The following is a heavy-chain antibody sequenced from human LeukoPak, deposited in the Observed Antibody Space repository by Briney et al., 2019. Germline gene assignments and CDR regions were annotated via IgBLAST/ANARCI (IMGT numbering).Heavy chain of an antibody. CDR2: IKQDGSER. D-gene: IGHD6-19*01. V-gene: IGHV3-7*04. CDR3: ARSTSWYHKFDY. Sequence: GGSLRLSCAASGFTFSRYWMSWVRQAPGKGLEWVASIKQDGSERYYVDSVKGRFTISSDNAKNSVDVQMNSLRAKDTAVFYCARSTSWYHKFDYWGQGTLVTVSS. J-gene: IGHJ4*02. CDR1: GFTFSRYW.